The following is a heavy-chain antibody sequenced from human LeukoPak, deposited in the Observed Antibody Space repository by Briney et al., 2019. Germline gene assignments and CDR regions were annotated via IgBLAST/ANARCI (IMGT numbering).Heavy chain of an antibody. J-gene: IGHJ4*02. CDR3: AKGYCSSTSCPLFDY. CDR1: GFTFSSYA. CDR2: ISGSGGSA. V-gene: IGHV3-23*01. D-gene: IGHD2-2*01. Sequence: GGSLRLSCAASGFTFSSYAMSWVRQALGKRLEWVSAISGSGGSAYYADSVKGRFTISRDNSKNTLYLQMNSLRAEDTAVYYCAKGYCSSTSCPLFDYWGQGTLVTVSS.